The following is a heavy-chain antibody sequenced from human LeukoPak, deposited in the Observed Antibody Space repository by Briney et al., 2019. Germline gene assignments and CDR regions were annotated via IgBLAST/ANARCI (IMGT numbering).Heavy chain of an antibody. D-gene: IGHD1-1*01. V-gene: IGHV1-18*01. CDR1: GYIFTDYG. CDR2: VSPYNGDT. CDR3: ARIRGTYTNDAFDM. J-gene: IGHJ3*02. Sequence: ASVKVSCKASGYIFTDYGINWVRQAPGHGLEWMGWVSPYNGDTKYAQKFQGRVTLTTDTSTSTAYMELRSLRSDDTAIYYCARIRGTYTNDAFDMWGQGIVVTVSS.